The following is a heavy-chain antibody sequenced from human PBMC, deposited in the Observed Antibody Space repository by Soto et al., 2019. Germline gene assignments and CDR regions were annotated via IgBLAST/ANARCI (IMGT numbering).Heavy chain of an antibody. Sequence: PGGSLRLSCAASGFNFNIYGMHWVRQAPGKGLEWVAVITYDGSNKYYADSVKGRFTISRDNSKNTLSLHLNTLKPEDTAVYHCAKDRLGGTFYTTLGFWGQGTLVTVSS. CDR3: AKDRLGGTFYTTLGF. V-gene: IGHV3-30*18. CDR1: GFNFNIYG. J-gene: IGHJ4*02. D-gene: IGHD1-7*01. CDR2: ITYDGSNK.